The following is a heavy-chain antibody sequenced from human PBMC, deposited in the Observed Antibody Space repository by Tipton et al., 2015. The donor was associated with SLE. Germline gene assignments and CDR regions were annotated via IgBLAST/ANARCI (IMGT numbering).Heavy chain of an antibody. CDR3: SRDPRSLDF. CDR2: IGGSVPYI. CDR1: GFSLSHSY. V-gene: IGHV3-11*04. Sequence: SLRLSCAASGFSLSHSYIPWLRKAPGKGLPVVSYIGGSVPYINYADSVKGRFTISRDNAKNSLYLQMNSLRDEDTACYYCSRDPRSLDFWVQGTLVTVSS. J-gene: IGHJ4*02.